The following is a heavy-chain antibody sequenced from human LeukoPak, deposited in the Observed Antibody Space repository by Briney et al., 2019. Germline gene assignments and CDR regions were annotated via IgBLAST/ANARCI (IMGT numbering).Heavy chain of an antibody. Sequence: ASVTVSCKASGYTFTGYYMHWVRQAPGHGLEWMGWINPNSGGTNYAQKFQGRVTMTRDTSISTAYMELSRLGSDDTAVYYCARPYSSGWHNWYFDLWGRGTLVTVSS. CDR1: GYTFTGYY. J-gene: IGHJ2*01. CDR2: INPNSGGT. CDR3: ARPYSSGWHNWYFDL. D-gene: IGHD6-19*01. V-gene: IGHV1-2*02.